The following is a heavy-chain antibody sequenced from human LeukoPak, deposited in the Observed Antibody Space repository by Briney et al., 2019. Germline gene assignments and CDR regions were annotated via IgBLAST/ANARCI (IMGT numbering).Heavy chain of an antibody. CDR2: IYYSGST. CDR3: ARGLVLLWFGELSAYYFDY. J-gene: IGHJ4*02. Sequence: GSLRLSCAASGFTVSSNYMSWVRQAPGKGLEWIGSIYYSGSTYYNPSLKSRVTISVDTSKNQFSLKLSSVTAADTAVYYCARGLVLLWFGELSAYYFDYWGQGTLVTVSS. D-gene: IGHD3-10*01. CDR1: GFTVSSNY. V-gene: IGHV4-39*07.